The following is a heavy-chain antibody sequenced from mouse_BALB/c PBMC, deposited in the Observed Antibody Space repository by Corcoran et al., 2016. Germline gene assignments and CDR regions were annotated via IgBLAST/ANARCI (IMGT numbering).Heavy chain of an antibody. Sequence: DVQLQESGPGLVKPSQSLSLTCSVTGSSITSGYYGGWIRQFPGNKLEWLGYISHDGSYNYNPSLKNRISITRDRSKNQFFLKLNSVTTEDTATYYCARERRFAYWGQGTLVTFSA. CDR2: ISHDGSY. CDR3: ARERRFAY. J-gene: IGHJ3*01. V-gene: IGHV3-6*02. CDR1: GSSITSGYY.